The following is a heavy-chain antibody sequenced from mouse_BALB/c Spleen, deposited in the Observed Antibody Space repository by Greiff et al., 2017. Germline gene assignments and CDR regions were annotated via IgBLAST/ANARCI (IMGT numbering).Heavy chain of an antibody. CDR2: ISYSGST. CDR1: GYSITSDYA. CDR3: ARDPY. V-gene: IGHV3-2*02. J-gene: IGHJ3*01. Sequence: VQLKQSGPGLVKPSQSLSLTCTVTGYSITSDYAWNWIRQFPGNKLEWMGYISYSGSTSYNPSLKSRISITRDTSKNQFFLQLNSVTTEDTATYYCARDPYWGQGTLVTVSA.